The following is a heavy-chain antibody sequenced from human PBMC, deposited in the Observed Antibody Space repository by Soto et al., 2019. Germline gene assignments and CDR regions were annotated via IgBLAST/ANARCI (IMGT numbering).Heavy chain of an antibody. V-gene: IGHV3-30-3*01. J-gene: IGHJ4*02. CDR1: GFTFSHYA. D-gene: IGHD3-3*01. Sequence: GGSLRLSCAASGFTFSHYAMHWVRQAPDKGLEWVSVISFNGTNEFFADSVKGRFSISRDNSANTLYLQMTNLRPEDTAIYYCVREVKTVFGPEAASGHFDYWGQGTQVTVSS. CDR3: VREVKTVFGPEAASGHFDY. CDR2: ISFNGTNE.